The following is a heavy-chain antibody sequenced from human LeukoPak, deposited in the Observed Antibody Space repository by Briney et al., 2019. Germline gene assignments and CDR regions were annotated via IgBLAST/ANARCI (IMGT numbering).Heavy chain of an antibody. CDR3: ARWMRLAVTMVRGEPGYYGMDV. CDR1: GFTFSSYS. V-gene: IGHV3-21*01. CDR2: ISSSSSYI. D-gene: IGHD3-10*01. J-gene: IGHJ6*02. Sequence: GGSLRLSCAASGFTFSSYSMNWVRQAPGKGLEWVSSISSSSSYIYYADSVKGRFTISRDNAKNSLYLQMNSLRAEDTAVYYCARWMRLAVTMVRGEPGYYGMDVWGQGTTVTVSS.